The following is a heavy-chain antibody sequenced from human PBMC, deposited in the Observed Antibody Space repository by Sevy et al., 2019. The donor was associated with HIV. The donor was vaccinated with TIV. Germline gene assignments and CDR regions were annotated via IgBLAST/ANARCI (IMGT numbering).Heavy chain of an antibody. Sequence: GGSLRLSCAASGFIFGSDAMNWVRQAPGKGLEWVAVISYDGSHKYYADSVKGRFTISRDSSKNTLYLQMHSLRTDDTAVYYCARVPGSSWSSFDYWGQGTLVTVSS. V-gene: IGHV3-30-3*01. CDR2: ISYDGSHK. J-gene: IGHJ4*02. CDR3: ARVPGSSWSSFDY. CDR1: GFIFGSDA. D-gene: IGHD6-13*01.